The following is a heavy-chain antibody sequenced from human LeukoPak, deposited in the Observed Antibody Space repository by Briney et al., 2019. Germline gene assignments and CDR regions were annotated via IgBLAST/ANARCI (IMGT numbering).Heavy chain of an antibody. V-gene: IGHV3-23*01. D-gene: IGHD6-13*01. Sequence: GGSLRLSCAASGFTFSSYAMSWVRQAPGKGLEWVSAISGSGGSTYYADSVKGRFTISRDNSKNTLYLQMNSLRAEDTAVYYCAKDQYSSSWYGYNYFDYWGQGTLVTVSS. CDR2: ISGSGGST. CDR3: AKDQYSSSWYGYNYFDY. J-gene: IGHJ4*02. CDR1: GFTFSSYA.